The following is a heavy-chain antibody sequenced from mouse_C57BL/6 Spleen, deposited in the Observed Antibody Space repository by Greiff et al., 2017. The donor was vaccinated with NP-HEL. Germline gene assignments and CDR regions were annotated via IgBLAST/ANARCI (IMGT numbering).Heavy chain of an antibody. D-gene: IGHD2-3*01. J-gene: IGHJ4*01. Sequence: QVQLQQSGAELVRPGASVKLSCKASGYTFTDYYINWVKQRPGQGLEWIARIYPGSGNTYYNEKFKGKATLTAEKSSSTAYMQLSSLTSEDSAVYFCAREGYDGYYDYAMDYWGQGTSVTVSS. CDR3: AREGYDGYYDYAMDY. CDR2: IYPGSGNT. CDR1: GYTFTDYY. V-gene: IGHV1-76*01.